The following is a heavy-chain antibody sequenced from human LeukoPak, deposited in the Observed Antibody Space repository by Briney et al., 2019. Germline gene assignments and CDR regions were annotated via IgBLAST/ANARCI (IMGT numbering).Heavy chain of an antibody. J-gene: IGHJ5*02. V-gene: IGHV4-59*01. D-gene: IGHD3-3*01. CDR1: GGSISSYY. CDR2: IYYSGST. Sequence: SETLSLTCTVSGGSISSYYWSWIRQPPGKGLEWIGYIYYSGSTNYNPSLKSRVTMSVDTSKNQFSLKLDSVTAADTAVYYCARAPYYDFWSGYSDHYFDPWGQGTLVTVSS. CDR3: ARAPYYDFWSGYSDHYFDP.